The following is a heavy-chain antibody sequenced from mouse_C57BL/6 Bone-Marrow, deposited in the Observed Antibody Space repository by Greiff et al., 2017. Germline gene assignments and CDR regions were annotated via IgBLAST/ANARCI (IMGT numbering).Heavy chain of an antibody. V-gene: IGHV1-20*01. CDR3: ARCYDGAWFAY. CDR1: GYSFTGYF. D-gene: IGHD2-12*01. J-gene: IGHJ3*01. CDR2: INPYNGDT. Sequence: EVKLVESGPELVKPGDSVKISCKASGYSFTGYFMNWVMQSHGKSLEWIGRINPYNGDTFYNQKFKGKATLTVDKSSSTAHMELRSLTSEDSAVYYCARCYDGAWFAYWGQGTLVTVSA.